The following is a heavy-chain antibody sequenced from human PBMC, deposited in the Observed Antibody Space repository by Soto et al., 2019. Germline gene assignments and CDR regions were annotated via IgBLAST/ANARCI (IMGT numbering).Heavy chain of an antibody. J-gene: IGHJ3*02. CDR3: ESLDRSLLPGDAFDI. CDR2: IKQDGSEK. V-gene: IGHV3-7*03. CDR1: GFTFSSYW. D-gene: IGHD1-26*01. Sequence: EVQLVESGGGLVQPGGSLRLSCAASGFTFSSYWMSWFRQAPGKGLEWVANIKQDGSEKYYVDSVKGRFTISRDNAENSLYVQMNGLRSGDTAVDYGESLDRSLLPGDAFDIWGQGTMVTVSS.